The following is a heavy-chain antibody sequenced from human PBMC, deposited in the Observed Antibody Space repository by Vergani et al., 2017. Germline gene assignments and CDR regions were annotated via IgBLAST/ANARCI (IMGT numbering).Heavy chain of an antibody. CDR1: GFTFSDYY. D-gene: IGHD7-27*01. J-gene: IGHJ3*02. V-gene: IGHV3-11*01. CDR2: ISSSDNSI. CDR3: ARASLGWYAFDI. Sequence: QVQLVESGGGLVKPGGSLRLSCAASGFTFSDYYMSWNRQAPGKGLAWVSYISSSDNSIYYADSVKGRFTVSRDNAKNSLYLQMNSLRAEDTAVYYCARASLGWYAFDIWGQGTMVTVSS.